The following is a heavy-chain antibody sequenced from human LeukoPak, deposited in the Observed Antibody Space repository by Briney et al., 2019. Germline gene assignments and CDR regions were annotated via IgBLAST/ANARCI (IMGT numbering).Heavy chain of an antibody. Sequence: GGSPRLSCAASGFTFDDYGMSWVRQAPGKGLEWGSGINWNGGSTYFADSVKGRFTISRDNAKNSLYLQMNSLRAEDTALYYCARRRVTLIRGVDITSYYFDFWGQGTLVTVSS. CDR3: ARRRVTLIRGVDITSYYFDF. V-gene: IGHV3-20*04. CDR2: INWNGGST. D-gene: IGHD3-10*01. J-gene: IGHJ4*02. CDR1: GFTFDDYG.